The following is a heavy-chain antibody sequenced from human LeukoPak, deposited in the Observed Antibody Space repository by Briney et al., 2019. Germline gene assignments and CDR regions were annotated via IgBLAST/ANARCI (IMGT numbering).Heavy chain of an antibody. CDR3: ARGLYYDSSGGLDY. V-gene: IGHV4-34*01. Sequence: SETLSLTCAVYGGSFSGYYWSWIRQPPGKGLEWIGEINHSGSTNYNPPLKSRVTISVDTSKNQFSLKLSSVTAADTAVYYCARGLYYDSSGGLDYWGQGTLVTVSS. J-gene: IGHJ4*02. D-gene: IGHD3-22*01. CDR2: INHSGST. CDR1: GGSFSGYY.